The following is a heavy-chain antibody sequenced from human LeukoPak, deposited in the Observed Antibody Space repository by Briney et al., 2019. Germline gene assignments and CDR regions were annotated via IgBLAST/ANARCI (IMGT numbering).Heavy chain of an antibody. V-gene: IGHV3-23*01. CDR3: GKNRYSGSLSPFDI. D-gene: IGHD1-26*01. J-gene: IGHJ3*02. CDR2: ISGGGGNT. Sequence: GGSLRLSCAASGFTFSSYAMSWVRQAPGKGLEWVAAISGGGGNTYYADSVKGRFTISRDNSKNTLYLQMNSLRAEDTAVYYCGKNRYSGSLSPFDIWGQGTMVTVSS. CDR1: GFTFSSYA.